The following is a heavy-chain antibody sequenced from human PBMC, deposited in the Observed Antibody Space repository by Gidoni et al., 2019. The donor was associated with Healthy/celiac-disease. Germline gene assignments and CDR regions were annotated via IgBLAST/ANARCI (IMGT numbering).Heavy chain of an antibody. J-gene: IGHJ4*02. V-gene: IGHV3-30*04. CDR3: ARSGPPHYYDSSGVDY. Sequence: QVQLVESGGGVVQPGRSLRLSCAASGFTFSSYAMHWVRQAPGKGLEWVAVISYDGSNKYYADAVKGRFTISRDNSKNTLYLQMNSLRAEDTAVYYCARSGPPHYYDSSGVDYWGQGTLVTVSS. CDR2: ISYDGSNK. CDR1: GFTFSSYA. D-gene: IGHD3-22*01.